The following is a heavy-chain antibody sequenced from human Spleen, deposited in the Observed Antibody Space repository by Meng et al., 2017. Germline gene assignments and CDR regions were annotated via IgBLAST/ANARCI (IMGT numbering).Heavy chain of an antibody. CDR1: GGTFSSYA. CDR3: ARKAGNCISTTCYSLDY. J-gene: IGHJ4*02. D-gene: IGHD2-2*01. Sequence: SVKVSCKASGGTFSSYAISWVRQAPGQGLEWMGGIIPIFGTANYAQKFQGRVMITTDESTSTVYMELTRLTSEDTAVYFCARKAGNCISTTCYSLDYWGQGTLVTVSS. CDR2: IIPIFGTA. V-gene: IGHV1-69*05.